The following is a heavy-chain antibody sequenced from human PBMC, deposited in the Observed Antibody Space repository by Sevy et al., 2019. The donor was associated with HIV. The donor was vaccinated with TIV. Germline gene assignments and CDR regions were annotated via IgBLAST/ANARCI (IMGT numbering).Heavy chain of an antibody. CDR2: INTNTGNP. Sequence: VKVSCKASGYTFTSYAMNWVRQAPGQGLERMGWINTNTGNPTYAQGFTGRFVFSLDTSVSTAYLQISSLKAEDTAVYYCASADDSSGFEHYFDYWGQGTLVTVSS. D-gene: IGHD3-22*01. J-gene: IGHJ4*02. CDR3: ASADDSSGFEHYFDY. CDR1: GYTFTSYA. V-gene: IGHV7-4-1*02.